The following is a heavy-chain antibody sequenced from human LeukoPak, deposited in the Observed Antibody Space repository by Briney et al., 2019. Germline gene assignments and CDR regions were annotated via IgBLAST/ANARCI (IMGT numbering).Heavy chain of an antibody. D-gene: IGHD2-15*01. CDR1: GGSVSSGAYY. CDR2: IYYSGRT. J-gene: IGHJ4*02. CDR3: AILRCSGGSCYLDY. Sequence: SGTLSLTCTVSGGSVSSGAYYWSWIRQHPGKGLEWIGYIYYSGRTYYNPSLKSRATISVDTSKNQFSLKLSSVTAADTAVFYCAILRCSGGSCYLDYWGQGTLVTVSS. V-gene: IGHV4-31*03.